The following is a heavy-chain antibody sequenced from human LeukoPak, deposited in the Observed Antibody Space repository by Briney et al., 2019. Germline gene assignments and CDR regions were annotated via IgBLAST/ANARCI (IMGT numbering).Heavy chain of an antibody. CDR2: IIPIFGTA. Sequence: SVKVSCKASGGTFSSYAISWVRQAPGQGLEWMGGIIPIFGTANYAQKFQGRVTITADESTSTAYMELSSLRSEDTAVYYCARAGARVPAAIRAWFDPWGQGTLVIVSS. CDR1: GGTFSSYA. CDR3: ARAGARVPAAIRAWFDP. D-gene: IGHD2-2*01. J-gene: IGHJ5*02. V-gene: IGHV1-69*13.